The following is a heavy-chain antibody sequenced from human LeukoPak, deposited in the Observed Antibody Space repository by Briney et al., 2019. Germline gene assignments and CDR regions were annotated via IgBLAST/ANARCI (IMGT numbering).Heavy chain of an antibody. CDR1: GFTFSSYG. CDR3: AKPVARTSYGYSGTDY. V-gene: IGHV3-30*02. Sequence: QPGGSLRLSCAASGFTFSSYGMHWVRQAPGKGLEWVAFIRYDGSNKYYADSVKGRFTISRDNSKNTLYLQMNSLRAEDTAVYYCAKPVARTSYGYSGTDYWGQGNLVTVSS. CDR2: IRYDGSNK. D-gene: IGHD5-18*01. J-gene: IGHJ4*02.